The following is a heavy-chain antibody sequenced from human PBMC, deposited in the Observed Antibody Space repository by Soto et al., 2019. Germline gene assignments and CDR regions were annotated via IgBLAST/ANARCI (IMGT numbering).Heavy chain of an antibody. CDR3: SRPYCGSNSCHNWFDP. Sequence: ASVKVSCKASGYIFTDYYMNWVRQAPGQGLEWMGWINPNSGGTNYAQKFQGRVTMATDTSISTAYMELSRLRSDDTAVYYCSRPYCGSNSCHNWFDPWGQGTLVTVSS. V-gene: IGHV1-2*02. J-gene: IGHJ5*02. CDR1: GYIFTDYY. D-gene: IGHD2-2*01. CDR2: INPNSGGT.